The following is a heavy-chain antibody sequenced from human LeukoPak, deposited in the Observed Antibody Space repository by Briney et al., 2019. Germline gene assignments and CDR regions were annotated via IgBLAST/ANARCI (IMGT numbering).Heavy chain of an antibody. V-gene: IGHV3-74*01. CDR3: ARGDSGYFYY. J-gene: IGHJ4*02. CDR2: IDGDGSST. Sequence: GGSLRLSCAAYGFTLSSYWMQWVRQAPGKGLVWVSRIDGDGSSTDYADSVKGRFTISRDNAKNTLYLQMNSLRAEDTAVYYCARGDSGYFYYWGQGTLVTVSS. D-gene: IGHD5-12*01. CDR1: GFTLSSYW.